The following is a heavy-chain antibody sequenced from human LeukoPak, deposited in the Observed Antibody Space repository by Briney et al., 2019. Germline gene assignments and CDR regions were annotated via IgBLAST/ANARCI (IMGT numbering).Heavy chain of an antibody. CDR2: ISGSGGST. CDR1: GFTFSSYA. V-gene: IGHV3-23*01. D-gene: IGHD3-16*01. CDR3: ASHQGSGSYSWFDY. Sequence: GGSLRLSCAASGFTFSSYAMSWVRQAPGKGLEWVSAISGSGGSTYYADSVKGRFTISRDKSKNTLYLQMNSLRGEDTAVYYCASHQGSGSYSWFDYWGQGTLVTVSS. J-gene: IGHJ4*02.